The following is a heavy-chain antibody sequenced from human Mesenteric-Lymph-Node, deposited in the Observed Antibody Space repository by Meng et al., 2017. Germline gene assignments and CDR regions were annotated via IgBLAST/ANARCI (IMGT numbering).Heavy chain of an antibody. Sequence: GSLRLSCAVYGGSFSGYYWSWIRQPPGKGLEWIGEINHSGSTNYNPSLKSRVTISIDTSKNQFSLKLSSVTAADTAVYYCARDRGRMYKKYYFDYWGQGTLVTVSS. V-gene: IGHV4-34*01. CDR3: ARDRGRMYKKYYFDY. D-gene: IGHD1-1*01. CDR1: GGSFSGYY. CDR2: INHSGST. J-gene: IGHJ4*02.